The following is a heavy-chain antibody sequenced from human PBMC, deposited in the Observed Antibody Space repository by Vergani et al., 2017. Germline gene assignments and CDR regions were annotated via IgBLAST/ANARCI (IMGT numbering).Heavy chain of an antibody. Sequence: QVQLVESGGGVVQPGRSLRLSCAASGFTFSSYAMHWVRQAPGKGLEWVAVISYDGSNKYYADSVKGRFTISRDNSKNTLYLQMNSLRAVDTAVYYCARVRAAAGRDYYYYYMDVWGKGTTVTVSS. J-gene: IGHJ6*03. CDR2: ISYDGSNK. CDR3: ARVRAAAGRDYYYYYMDV. CDR1: GFTFSSYA. D-gene: IGHD6-13*01. V-gene: IGHV3-30-3*01.